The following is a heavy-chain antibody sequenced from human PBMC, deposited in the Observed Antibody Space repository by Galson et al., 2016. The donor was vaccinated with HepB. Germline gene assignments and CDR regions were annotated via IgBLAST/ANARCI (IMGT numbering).Heavy chain of an antibody. CDR3: ARRMYGYGFFDF. D-gene: IGHD2-8*02. V-gene: IGHV3-23*01. Sequence: SLRLSCAASGFTFNIYDMDWVRQAPGKGLEWVSDINGGGDNRHYADSVKGRFTISRDNSQNTLYLQMSSLRAEDTAVYYCARRMYGYGFFDFWGQGTLVTVSS. CDR2: INGGGDNR. J-gene: IGHJ4*02. CDR1: GFTFNIYD.